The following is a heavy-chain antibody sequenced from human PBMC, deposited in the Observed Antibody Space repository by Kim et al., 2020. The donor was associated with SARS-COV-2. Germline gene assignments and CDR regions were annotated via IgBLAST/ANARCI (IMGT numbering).Heavy chain of an antibody. J-gene: IGHJ4*02. CDR2: INSDGTNT. V-gene: IGHV3-74*01. Sequence: GGSLRLSCAASGFTFSSHWMLWVRQVPGKGLVWVSRINSDGTNTAYADSVKGRFTTSRDNAKNTLYLQMNSLSAEDTAVYYCARGGEVSRTSGSYGDCWGQGTLVTVSS. CDR3: ARGGEVSRTSGSYGDC. CDR1: GFTFSSHW. D-gene: IGHD1-26*01.